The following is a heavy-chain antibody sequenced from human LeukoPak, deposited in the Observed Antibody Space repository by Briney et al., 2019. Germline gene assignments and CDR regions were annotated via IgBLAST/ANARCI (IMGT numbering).Heavy chain of an antibody. V-gene: IGHV3-30*04. CDR3: ARERGSGWYYLDY. CDR2: ISYDGSNQ. J-gene: IGHJ4*02. Sequence: GGSLRLSCAASGFTFSNYAMHWVRQAPGKGLEWVAVISYDGSNQEYADSVKGLFIISRDNSKATLYLQMNLLRTEDTALYYCARERGSGWYYLDYWGRGALVTVSS. CDR1: GFTFSNYA. D-gene: IGHD6-19*01.